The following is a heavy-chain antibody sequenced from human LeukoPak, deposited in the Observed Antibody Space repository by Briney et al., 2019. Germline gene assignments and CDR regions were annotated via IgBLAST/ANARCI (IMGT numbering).Heavy chain of an antibody. J-gene: IGHJ4*02. CDR2: INSGSSFI. V-gene: IGHV3-21*01. D-gene: IGHD3-16*01. Sequence: GGSLRLSCAASGFTFSSYSMNWVRQAPGKGLEWVSSINSGSSFIYYADSVKGRFTISRDNAKNSLYLQMNSLRAEDTAVYYCGGDTGRKGTQWGGGYWGQGTLVTVSS. CDR1: GFTFSSYS. CDR3: GGDTGRKGTQWGGGY.